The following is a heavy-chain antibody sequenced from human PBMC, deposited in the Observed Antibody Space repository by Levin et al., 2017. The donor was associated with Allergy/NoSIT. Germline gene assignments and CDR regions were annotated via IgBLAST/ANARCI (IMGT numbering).Heavy chain of an antibody. CDR3: VRRSIAVGLAFDI. Sequence: SETLSLTCAISGDSVSSNSAAWNWIRQSPSRGLEWLGRTYYRSKWYNDYAVSVKSRITVDPDPSKNQFSLQLNSVTPEDTAVYYCVRRSIAVGLAFDIWGQGTMVTVSS. D-gene: IGHD6-19*01. CDR2: TYYRSKWYN. V-gene: IGHV6-1*01. CDR1: GDSVSSNSAA. J-gene: IGHJ3*02.